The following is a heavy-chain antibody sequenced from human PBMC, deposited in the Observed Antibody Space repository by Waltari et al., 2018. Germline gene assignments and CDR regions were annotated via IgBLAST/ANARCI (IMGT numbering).Heavy chain of an antibody. CDR3: ARGGSSSWYLSYYYYGMDL. D-gene: IGHD6-13*01. CDR1: GGSINRYY. Sequence: QVQLQESGPGLVRPSETLSLTCTVSGGSINRYYWSWIRQPAEKGLEWIGRIYSTGSTNYNPSLSSRVTMSVDTSNNQFSLKLNSVTAADTAVYYCARGGSSSWYLSYYYYGMDLWGQGTTVTVSS. J-gene: IGHJ6*02. CDR2: IYSTGST. V-gene: IGHV4-4*07.